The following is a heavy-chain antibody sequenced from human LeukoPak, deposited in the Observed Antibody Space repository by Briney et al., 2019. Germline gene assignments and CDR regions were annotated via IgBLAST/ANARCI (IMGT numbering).Heavy chain of an antibody. CDR2: IRSSGSAM. CDR1: GFTFSDYY. Sequence: GGSLRLSCTASGFTFSDYYMSWIRQAPGKGLEWVSNIRSSGSAMYYADSVKGRFTISRDNAQNSLYLQMNSLGVEDTAVYYCARAPGGYYDSSGHFGYWLDPCGQGTLVTVSS. J-gene: IGHJ5*02. CDR3: ARAPGGYYDSSGHFGYWLDP. D-gene: IGHD3-22*01. V-gene: IGHV3-11*04.